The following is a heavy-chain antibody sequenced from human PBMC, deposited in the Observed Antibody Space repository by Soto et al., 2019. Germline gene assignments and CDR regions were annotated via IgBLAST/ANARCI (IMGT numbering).Heavy chain of an antibody. CDR1: GGTLSDHG. V-gene: IGHV1-69*06. Sequence: QVQLEQSGAEVKKPGSSVKISCKASGGTLSDHGVSWLRQAPGQGLEWVGGTIPVFNTENYAPKFQGRVTIAADKSTNIAYMELGSLRSDDTAFYYCARGVYGSGNYYTGPSAFDIWGQGTLVIVSS. J-gene: IGHJ3*02. CDR3: ARGVYGSGNYYTGPSAFDI. CDR2: TIPVFNTE. D-gene: IGHD3-10*01.